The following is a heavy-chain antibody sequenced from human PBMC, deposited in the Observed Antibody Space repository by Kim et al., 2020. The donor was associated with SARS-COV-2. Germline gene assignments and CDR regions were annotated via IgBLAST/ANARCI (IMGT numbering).Heavy chain of an antibody. D-gene: IGHD3-10*01. V-gene: IGHV4-31*02. CDR3: ARERESRFDY. CDR2: GRH. J-gene: IGHJ4*02. Sequence: GRHNYNQSLNSRVTISVATSKNQFSLKLSSVTAADMAVYYCARERESRFDYWGQGTLVTVSS.